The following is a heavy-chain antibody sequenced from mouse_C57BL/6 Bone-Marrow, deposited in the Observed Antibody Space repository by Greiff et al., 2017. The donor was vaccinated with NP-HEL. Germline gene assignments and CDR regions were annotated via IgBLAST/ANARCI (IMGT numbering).Heavy chain of an antibody. CDR2: IYPGDGDT. J-gene: IGHJ2*01. CDR1: GYAFSSSW. V-gene: IGHV1-82*01. CDR3: ARDVYYYGSSDY. D-gene: IGHD1-1*01. Sequence: QVQLKQSGPELVKPGASVKISCKASGYAFSSSWMNWVKQRPGKGLEWIGRIYPGDGDTNYNGKFKGKATLTADKSSSTAYMQLSSLTSEDSAVYFCARDVYYYGSSDYWGQGTTLTVSS.